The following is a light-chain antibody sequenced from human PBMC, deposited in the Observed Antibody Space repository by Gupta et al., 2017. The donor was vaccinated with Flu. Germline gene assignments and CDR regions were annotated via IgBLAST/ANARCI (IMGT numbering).Light chain of an antibody. CDR2: DTS. Sequence: ATLSLSPGERAILSCRASQSVRTYLAWYKQKPGQAPRLLMYDTSKRVAGIPARFSGSGFGTDFTLTISTREPEDFAVYYCQQRSYLPMYTFGQGTRLEIK. CDR1: QSVRTY. CDR3: QQRSYLPMYT. V-gene: IGKV3-11*01. J-gene: IGKJ2*01.